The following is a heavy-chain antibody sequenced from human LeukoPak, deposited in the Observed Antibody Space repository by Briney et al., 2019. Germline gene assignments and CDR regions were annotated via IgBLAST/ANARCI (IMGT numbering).Heavy chain of an antibody. CDR1: GYSLTNYA. V-gene: IGHV7-4-1*02. CDR2: IHPSTGNP. J-gene: IGHJ4*02. CDR3: ARAFQSLGGLSLPDY. Sequence: ASVKVSCKASGYSLTNYAMNWVRQAPGQGLGWMGWIHPSTGNPTYAQGFTGRFVFSLDTSVSTTYLQISSLKAEDTAVYFCARAFQSLGGLSLPDYWGQGTLLTVSS. D-gene: IGHD3-16*02.